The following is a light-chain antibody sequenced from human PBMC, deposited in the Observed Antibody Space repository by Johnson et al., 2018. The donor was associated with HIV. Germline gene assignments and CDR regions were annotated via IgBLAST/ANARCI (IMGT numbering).Light chain of an antibody. Sequence: TQPPSVSAAPGQTVTISCSGHVSNIESYFVSWYQQLPGAAPTLLIYEDNKRPSGIPDRFSGSKSGATATLGITGLQTGDEADYYCGIWDASLSPLYVFGTGTTITVL. CDR2: EDN. CDR3: GIWDASLSPLYV. V-gene: IGLV1-51*02. J-gene: IGLJ1*01. CDR1: VSNIESYF.